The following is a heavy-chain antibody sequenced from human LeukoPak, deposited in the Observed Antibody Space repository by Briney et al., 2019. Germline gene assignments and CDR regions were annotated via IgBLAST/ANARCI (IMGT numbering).Heavy chain of an antibody. CDR2: INPNSGGT. CDR3: ARVLTKLEVSRLNWFDP. D-gene: IGHD6-13*01. CDR1: GYTFTGYY. Sequence: ASVKVSCKASGYTFTGYYMHRVRQAPGQGLEWMGWINPNSGGTNYAQKFQGRVTMTRDTSISTAYMELSRLRSDDTAVYYCARVLTKLEVSRLNWFDPWGQGTLVTVSS. V-gene: IGHV1-2*02. J-gene: IGHJ5*02.